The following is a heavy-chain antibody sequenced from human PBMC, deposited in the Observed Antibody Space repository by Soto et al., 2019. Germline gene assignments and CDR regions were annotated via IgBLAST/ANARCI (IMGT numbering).Heavy chain of an antibody. V-gene: IGHV6-1*01. Sequence: PSQTLSLTCAISGYSVSSNSAAWNWIRQSPSRGLEWLGRTYYRSRWYNDYAVSVRSRITVNPDTSKNQFSLQLTSVTPEDTAVDSCAGATSHNWYNMGVGGKGTTAPV. D-gene: IGHD1-1*01. CDR3: AGATSHNWYNMGV. CDR2: TYYRSRWYN. CDR1: GYSVSSNSAA. J-gene: IGHJ6*03.